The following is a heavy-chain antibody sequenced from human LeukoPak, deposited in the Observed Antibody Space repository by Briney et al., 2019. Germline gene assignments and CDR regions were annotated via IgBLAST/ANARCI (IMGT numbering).Heavy chain of an antibody. V-gene: IGHV1-8*03. Sequence: GAPVKVSCKASGYTFTSYDINWVRQATGQGLEWMGWTNPNSGNTGYAQKFQGRVTITRNTSISAAYMELSSLRSEDTAVYYCARGNFGYNYGNYYYYMDVWGKGTTVTVSS. CDR2: TNPNSGNT. CDR3: ARGNFGYNYGNYYYYMDV. D-gene: IGHD5-18*01. CDR1: GYTFTSYD. J-gene: IGHJ6*03.